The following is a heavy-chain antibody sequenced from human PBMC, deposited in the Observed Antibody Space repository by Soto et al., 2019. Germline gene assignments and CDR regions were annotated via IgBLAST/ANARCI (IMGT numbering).Heavy chain of an antibody. J-gene: IGHJ4*02. V-gene: IGHV3-30*18. D-gene: IGHD3-16*02. Sequence: QVQLVESGGGVVQQGRSLRLSCATSGFTFSSYGMHWFRRAPGKGLEWVAVISYDGSDRNYADSVKGRFTISRDNSKNTLNLQMNSLRADDTAVYYCAKALGELSPESYDYWGQGTLITVSS. CDR2: ISYDGSDR. CDR1: GFTFSSYG. CDR3: AKALGELSPESYDY.